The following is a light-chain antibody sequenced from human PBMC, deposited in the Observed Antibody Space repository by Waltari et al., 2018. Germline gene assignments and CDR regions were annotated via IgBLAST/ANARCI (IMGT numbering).Light chain of an antibody. J-gene: IGKJ5*01. CDR1: QSVSRSY. Sequence: EIVLTQSPGTLSLSPGERATISCRASQSVSRSYLAWYQQKPGQAPRLLIYGASSSATGIPDRFSGSGSGTDFTLTISRLEPEDFAVYYCQQYGSSPPITFGQGTRLEIK. V-gene: IGKV3-20*01. CDR2: GAS. CDR3: QQYGSSPPIT.